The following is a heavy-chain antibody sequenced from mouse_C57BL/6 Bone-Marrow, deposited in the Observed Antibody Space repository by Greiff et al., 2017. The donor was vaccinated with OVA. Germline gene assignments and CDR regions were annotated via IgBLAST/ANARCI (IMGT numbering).Heavy chain of an antibody. CDR2: ISSGGSYT. V-gene: IGHV5-6*01. CDR1: GFTFSSYG. Sequence: EVKLVESGGDLVKPGGSLKLSCAASGFTFSSYGMSWVRQTPDKRLEWVATISSGGSYTYYPDSVKGRFTISRDNAKNTLYLQMSSLKSEDTAMYYCASAAAWFAYCGQGTLVTVSA. CDR3: ASAAAWFAY. J-gene: IGHJ3*01.